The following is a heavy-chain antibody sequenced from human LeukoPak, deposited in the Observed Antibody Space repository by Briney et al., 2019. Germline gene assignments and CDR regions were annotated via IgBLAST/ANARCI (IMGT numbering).Heavy chain of an antibody. CDR2: ISAYNGNT. CDR3: ARFLFTEPHFDY. V-gene: IGHV1-18*01. J-gene: IGHJ4*02. D-gene: IGHD3-3*01. Sequence: GASVKVSCKASGYTFTSYGISWVRQAPGQGLEWVGWISAYNGNTNYAQNLQGRVTMTTDTSTSTAYMELRSLRSDDAAVYYCARFLFTEPHFDYWGQGTLVSVSS. CDR1: GYTFTSYG.